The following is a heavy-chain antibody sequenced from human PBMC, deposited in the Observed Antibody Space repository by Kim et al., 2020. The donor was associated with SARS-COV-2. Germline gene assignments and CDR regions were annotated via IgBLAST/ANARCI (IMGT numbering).Heavy chain of an antibody. Sequence: GGSLRLSCAASGFPLGSYAMNWVRQAPGKGLEWVSGISSGSEYTYYADSVKGRFTISRDNSKNTLYLQMNSLRAEDTAVYFCAKGNVAARSGNNIDFWGQGTLVTVSS. J-gene: IGHJ4*02. V-gene: IGHV3-23*01. D-gene: IGHD3-9*01. CDR2: ISSGSEYT. CDR3: AKGNVAARSGNNIDF. CDR1: GFPLGSYA.